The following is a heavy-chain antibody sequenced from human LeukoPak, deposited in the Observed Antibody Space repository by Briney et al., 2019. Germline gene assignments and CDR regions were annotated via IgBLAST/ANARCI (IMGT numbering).Heavy chain of an antibody. Sequence: GGSLRLSWAASRFTFDDYGVSWVSQPPAKGLEWVSGINWSGGSTGYADSVKGRFTISRDNAKNSLYLQMNSLRAEDTALYHCARVGYYGSGSYRDAFDIWGQGTMVTVSS. CDR1: RFTFDDYG. D-gene: IGHD3-10*01. CDR3: ARVGYYGSGSYRDAFDI. J-gene: IGHJ3*02. CDR2: INWSGGST. V-gene: IGHV3-20*01.